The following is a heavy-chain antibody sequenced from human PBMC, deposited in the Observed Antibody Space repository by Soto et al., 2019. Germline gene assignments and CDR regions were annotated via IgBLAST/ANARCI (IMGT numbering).Heavy chain of an antibody. V-gene: IGHV3-30*18. Sequence: GGSLRLSCAASGFTFSSYGMHWVRQAPGKGLEWVAVISYDGSNKYYADSVKGRFTISRDNSKNTLYLQMNSLRAEDTAVYYCAKELGAGLKSAFDIWGQGTMVTVSS. CDR1: GFTFSSYG. CDR3: AKELGAGLKSAFDI. D-gene: IGHD3-16*01. J-gene: IGHJ3*02. CDR2: ISYDGSNK.